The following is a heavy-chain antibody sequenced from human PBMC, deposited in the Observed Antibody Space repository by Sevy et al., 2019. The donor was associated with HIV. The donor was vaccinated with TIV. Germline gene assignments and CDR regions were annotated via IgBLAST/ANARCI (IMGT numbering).Heavy chain of an antibody. CDR1: GYTFTSYY. Sequence: ASVKVSCKASGYTFTSYYIHWVRQAPGQELEWMGIINVSGGSTNYAQKFQGRVTMTRDTSTSTVYMELSSLRSEDTAVYYCTRANFFDSSAYFMYYFDYWGQGTLVTVSS. J-gene: IGHJ4*02. D-gene: IGHD3-22*01. CDR3: TRANFFDSSAYFMYYFDY. V-gene: IGHV1-46*03. CDR2: INVSGGST.